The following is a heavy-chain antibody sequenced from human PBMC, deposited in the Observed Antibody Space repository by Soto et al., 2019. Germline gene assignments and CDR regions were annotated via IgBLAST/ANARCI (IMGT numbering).Heavy chain of an antibody. CDR1: GGTFSSYA. V-gene: IGHV1-69*13. J-gene: IGHJ5*02. Sequence: SVKVSCKASGGTFSSYAISWVRQAPGQGLEWMGGIIPIFGTANYAQKFQGRVTITADESTSTAYMELSSLRSEDTAVYYCARGEIHCSGGSCYSWYWFDPWGQGTLVTVSS. CDR2: IIPIFGTA. CDR3: ARGEIHCSGGSCYSWYWFDP. D-gene: IGHD2-15*01.